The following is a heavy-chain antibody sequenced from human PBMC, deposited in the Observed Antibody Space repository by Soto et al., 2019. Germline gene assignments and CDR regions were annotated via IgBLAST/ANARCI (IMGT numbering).Heavy chain of an antibody. D-gene: IGHD6-19*01. J-gene: IGHJ6*02. V-gene: IGHV3-30*18. CDR3: VKDGSSGWPYFYDMDV. Sequence: QVQLVESGGGVVQPGRSLRLSCAASGFTFSSYGMHWVRQAPGKGLEWVAVISYDGRNKYYADAVKGRFTISRDNSKNTLYLQMSSLRAEDTAVYYCVKDGSSGWPYFYDMDVWGQGTTVPVSS. CDR2: ISYDGRNK. CDR1: GFTFSSYG.